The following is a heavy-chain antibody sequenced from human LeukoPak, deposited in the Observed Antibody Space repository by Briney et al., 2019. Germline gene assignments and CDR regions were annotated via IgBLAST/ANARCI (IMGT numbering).Heavy chain of an antibody. J-gene: IGHJ6*02. CDR3: ARDQSSPLTPYYYGMDV. CDR1: GGTFSSYA. Sequence: SVKVSCKASGGTFSSYAISWVRQAPGQGLEWMGGIIPIFGTANYAQKFQGRVTITADESTSTAYMELSSLRSEDTAVYYCARDQSSPLTPYYYGMDVWGQGTTVTVSS. CDR2: IIPIFGTA. V-gene: IGHV1-69*01. D-gene: IGHD2-15*01.